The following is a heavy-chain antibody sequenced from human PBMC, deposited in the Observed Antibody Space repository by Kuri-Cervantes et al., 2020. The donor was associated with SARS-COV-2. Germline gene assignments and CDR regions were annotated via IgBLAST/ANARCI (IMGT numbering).Heavy chain of an antibody. J-gene: IGHJ3*02. CDR1: GYTFTGYY. V-gene: IGHV1-2*02. Sequence: ASVKVSCKASGYTFTGYYMHWVRQAPGQGLEWMGWINPNSGGTNYAQKFQGGVTMTRDTSISTAYMELSRLRSDDTAVYYCAREMITFGGGALFAFDIWGQGTMVTVSS. CDR3: AREMITFGGGALFAFDI. CDR2: INPNSGGT. D-gene: IGHD3-16*01.